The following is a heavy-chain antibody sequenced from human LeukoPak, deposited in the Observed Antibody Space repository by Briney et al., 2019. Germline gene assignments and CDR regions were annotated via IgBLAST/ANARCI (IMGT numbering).Heavy chain of an antibody. CDR2: ISSTSRHI. J-gene: IGHJ4*02. CDR3: VRDLNTITTAFFVY. Sequence: PGGSLRLSCAASGFTFSSYSMNWVRQAPGKGLEWVSSISSTSRHIYYADSVKGRFTISRDDASNSLYLQMNRLRAEDTAVYYCVRDLNTITTAFFVYWGQGTLVTVSS. D-gene: IGHD4-11*01. CDR1: GFTFSSYS. V-gene: IGHV3-21*01.